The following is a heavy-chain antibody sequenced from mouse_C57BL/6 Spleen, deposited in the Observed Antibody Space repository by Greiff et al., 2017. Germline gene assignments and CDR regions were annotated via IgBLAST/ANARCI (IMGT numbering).Heavy chain of an antibody. Sequence: EVKVEESGPGLVKPSQSLSLTCSVTGYSITSGYYWNWIRQFPGNKLEWMGYISYDGSNNYNPSLKNRISITRDTSKNQFFLKLNSVTTEDTATYYCARLIYDGYYFDYWGQGTTLTVSS. CDR1: GYSITSGYY. D-gene: IGHD2-3*01. CDR3: ARLIYDGYYFDY. V-gene: IGHV3-6*01. J-gene: IGHJ2*01. CDR2: ISYDGSN.